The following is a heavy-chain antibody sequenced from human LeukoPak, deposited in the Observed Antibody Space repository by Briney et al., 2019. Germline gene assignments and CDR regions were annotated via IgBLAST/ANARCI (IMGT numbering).Heavy chain of an antibody. J-gene: IGHJ4*02. CDR1: GYSFNNYW. D-gene: IGHD2-15*01. V-gene: IGHV5-51*01. CDR3: ARFPWGYCDGGSCYRAFDY. Sequence: VESLKLYCKGSGYSFNNYWIAWERQTPGKGLEWMGVIFPGDSDPRYSPSFQGQVTISTDKSIYTAYRPWSSLRASDTAMYYCARFPWGYCDGGSCYRAFDYWGQGTLVTVSS. CDR2: IFPGDSDP.